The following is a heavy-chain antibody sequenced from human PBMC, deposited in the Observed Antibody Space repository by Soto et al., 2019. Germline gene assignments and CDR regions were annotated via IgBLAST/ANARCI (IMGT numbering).Heavy chain of an antibody. CDR3: ASSATTADYYYAMDV. D-gene: IGHD1-26*01. V-gene: IGHV1-3*05. CDR1: GYTFTSYA. Sequence: QVQLVQSGAEEKKPWASVKVSCKASGYTFTSYAMHWVRQAPGQRLEWMGWINAGNGNTKYSQKFQGRVTITRDTSASTAYMELSSLRSEDTAVYYCASSATTADYYYAMDVWGQGTTVTVSS. J-gene: IGHJ6*02. CDR2: INAGNGNT.